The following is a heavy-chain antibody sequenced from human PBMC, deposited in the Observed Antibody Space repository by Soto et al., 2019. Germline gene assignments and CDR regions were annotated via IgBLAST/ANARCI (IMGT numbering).Heavy chain of an antibody. CDR2: INAGNGNT. J-gene: IGHJ3*02. Sequence: VASVKVSCKASGYTFTSYAMHWVRQAPGQRLEWMGWINAGNGNTKYSQKFQGRVTITRDTSASTAYMELSSLRSEDTAVYYCARSQWLAHDAFDIWGQGTMVTVSS. V-gene: IGHV1-3*01. CDR1: GYTFTSYA. D-gene: IGHD6-19*01. CDR3: ARSQWLAHDAFDI.